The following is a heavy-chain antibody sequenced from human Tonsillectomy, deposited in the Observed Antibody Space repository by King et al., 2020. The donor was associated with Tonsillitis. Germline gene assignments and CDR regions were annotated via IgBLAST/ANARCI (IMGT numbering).Heavy chain of an antibody. CDR3: ARECSGGDCQAFDI. V-gene: IGHV3-7*03. D-gene: IGHD2-21*02. Sequence: VQLVESGGGLVQPGGSLRLSCAASGFTFSNYWMNWVRQDPGKGLEWVANIKEDGSDKYHVDSVQGRFTISRDNAKNSLYLQMNSLRAEDTAVYYCARECSGGDCQAFDICGQGTIVSVSS. J-gene: IGHJ3*02. CDR1: GFTFSNYW. CDR2: IKEDGSDK.